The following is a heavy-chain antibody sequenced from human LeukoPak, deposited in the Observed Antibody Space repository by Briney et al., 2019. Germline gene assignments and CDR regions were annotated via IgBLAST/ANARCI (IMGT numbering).Heavy chain of an antibody. CDR1: GGSISSHY. D-gene: IGHD6-13*01. CDR2: IYSSGST. CDR3: ARDFGIGVAGS. Sequence: SETLSLTCTVSGGSISSHYWSWIRQPAGKGLEWIGRIYSSGSTNYNPSLKSRITMSVDTSKNQFSLKFSSVTAADTAVYYCARDFGIGVAGSWGQGTLVTVSS. V-gene: IGHV4-4*07. J-gene: IGHJ5*02.